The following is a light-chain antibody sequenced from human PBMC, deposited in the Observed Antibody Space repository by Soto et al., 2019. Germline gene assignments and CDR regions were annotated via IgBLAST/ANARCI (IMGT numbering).Light chain of an antibody. V-gene: IGLV2-14*01. CDR3: SSHTSVSTRV. CDR1: SSVVGGYDY. Sequence: QSALTQPASVSGSPGQSIAISCTGTSSVVGGYDYVSWYQQQPDKAPKLMIYEVTKRPSGVSNRFSGSKSGNTASLTISGLQAEDEADYYCSSHTSVSTRVFGTGTKVTVL. CDR2: EVT. J-gene: IGLJ1*01.